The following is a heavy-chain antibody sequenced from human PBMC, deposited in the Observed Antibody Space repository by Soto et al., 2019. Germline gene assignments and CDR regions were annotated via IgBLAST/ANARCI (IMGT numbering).Heavy chain of an antibody. CDR3: ASSVTEYSYDRLDV. D-gene: IGHD5-18*01. Sequence: QVQLLQSGAEVKRPGASLKVSCKPSGFRFNNYAIHWVRQAPGQRLEWMGWIHGGNAATKYSQKFQGRVTLSRDISTKTVYVDLSRLSSEDTSLYYCASSVTEYSYDRLDVWGPGTTVTVSS. J-gene: IGHJ6*02. V-gene: IGHV1-3*01. CDR2: IHGGNAAT. CDR1: GFRFNNYA.